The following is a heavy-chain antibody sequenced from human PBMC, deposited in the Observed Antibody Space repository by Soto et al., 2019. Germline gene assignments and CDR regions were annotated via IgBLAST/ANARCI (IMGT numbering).Heavy chain of an antibody. J-gene: IGHJ3*02. V-gene: IGHV1-8*01. CDR3: ARDRRITMVRGVIHDAFDI. CDR2: MNPNSGNT. Sequence: ASVKVSCKASGYTFTSYDINWVRQATGQGLEWMGWMNPNSGNTGYAQKFQGRVTMTRNTSISTAYMELSSLRSEDTAVYYCARDRRITMVRGVIHDAFDIWGQGTMVTVSS. CDR1: GYTFTSYD. D-gene: IGHD3-10*01.